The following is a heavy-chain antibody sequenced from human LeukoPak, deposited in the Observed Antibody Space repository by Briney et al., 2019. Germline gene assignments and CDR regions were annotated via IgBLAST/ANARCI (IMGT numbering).Heavy chain of an antibody. CDR3: ARGLITMVGDGVSDP. CDR1: GGSLSTGFYC. V-gene: IGHV4-30-4*01. J-gene: IGHJ5*02. Sequence: SQCLSPTCILSGGSLSTGFYCWGWTRHPRGKGLEWSGLILVSGSTYYNPSLKSRVTISVDSSKNPFSLKLSSVTAADTAVYYCARGLITMVGDGVSDPWGQGTLVTVSS. CDR2: ILVSGST. D-gene: IGHD3-10*01.